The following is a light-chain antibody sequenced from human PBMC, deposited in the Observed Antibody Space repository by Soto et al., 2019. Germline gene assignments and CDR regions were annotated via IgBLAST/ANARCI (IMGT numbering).Light chain of an antibody. CDR2: DIS. V-gene: IGKV3-15*01. CDR1: QTVSRN. Sequence: GMTQNTDTLSVSPGERATLSCRASQTVSRNLAWYQQRPGQAPRLLIYDISNRATGVPARFSGSGSETEFTLTIRSLQSEDFAVYFCQQYNNLPSFGQ. J-gene: IGKJ5*01. CDR3: QQYNNLPS.